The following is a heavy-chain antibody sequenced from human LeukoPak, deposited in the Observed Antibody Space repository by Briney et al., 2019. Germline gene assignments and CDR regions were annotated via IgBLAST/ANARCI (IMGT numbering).Heavy chain of an antibody. CDR3: ATKQWLAPPPDS. D-gene: IGHD6-19*01. Sequence: GGSLRLSCAASGFTFSKYWMLWVRQAPGKGMESVSRINTDGTVTTYADSVKGRFTVSRDNADNTMFLQMNSVRDEDTAVYYCATKQWLAPPPDSWGQGTPVTVSS. CDR1: GFTFSKYW. CDR2: INTDGTVT. J-gene: IGHJ4*02. V-gene: IGHV3-74*01.